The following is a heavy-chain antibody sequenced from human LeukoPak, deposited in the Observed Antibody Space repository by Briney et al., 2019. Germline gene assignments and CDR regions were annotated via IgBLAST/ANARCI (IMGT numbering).Heavy chain of an antibody. J-gene: IGHJ4*02. CDR2: VYYSGAT. D-gene: IGHD2-2*01. Sequence: PSETLSLTCTVSTGSTSSYYWSWLRQPPGKGLEWIGYVYYSGATHYDPSLKSRVTILVDTSKNQFSLKLNSVTAADTAVYYCASTYCSSTSCFFEYWGQGTLVTVSS. CDR1: TGSTSSYY. CDR3: ASTYCSSTSCFFEY. V-gene: IGHV4-59*01.